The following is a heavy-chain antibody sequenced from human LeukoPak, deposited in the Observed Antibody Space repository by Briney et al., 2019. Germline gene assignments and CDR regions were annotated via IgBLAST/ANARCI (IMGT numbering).Heavy chain of an antibody. CDR2: IIPIFGTA. CDR1: GGTFSSYA. CDR3: EVWVPVAISSDY. Sequence: PWASVKVSCKASGGTFSSYAISWVRQAPGQGLEWMGGIIPIFGTANYAQKFQGRVTITTDESTSTAYMELSSLRSEDTAVYYCEVWVPVAISSDYWGQGTLVTVSS. D-gene: IGHD2-2*02. V-gene: IGHV1-69*05. J-gene: IGHJ4*02.